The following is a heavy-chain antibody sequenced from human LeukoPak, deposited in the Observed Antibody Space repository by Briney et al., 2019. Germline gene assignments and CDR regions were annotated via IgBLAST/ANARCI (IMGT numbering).Heavy chain of an antibody. J-gene: IGHJ6*03. Sequence: EASVKVSCKASGYTFTSYYMHWVRQAPGQGLEWMGWINPNSGGTNYAQKFQGRVTMTRDTSISTAYMELSRLRSDDTAAYYCARRQWLGYYYYMDVWGKGTTVTVSS. V-gene: IGHV1-2*02. D-gene: IGHD6-19*01. CDR1: GYTFTSYY. CDR3: ARRQWLGYYYYMDV. CDR2: INPNSGGT.